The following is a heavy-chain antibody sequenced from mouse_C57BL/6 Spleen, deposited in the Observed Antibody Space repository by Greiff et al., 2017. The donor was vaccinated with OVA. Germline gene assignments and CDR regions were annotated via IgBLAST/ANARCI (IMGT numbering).Heavy chain of an antibody. J-gene: IGHJ4*01. Sequence: QVQLQQSGAELVRPGTSVKLSCKASGYTFTSYWMHWVKQRPGQGLEWIGVIDPSDSYTNYNQKFKGKATLTVDTSSSTAYMQLSSLTSEDSAVYYCARDSSGYVGYAMDYWGQGTSVTVSS. CDR2: IDPSDSYT. V-gene: IGHV1-59*01. D-gene: IGHD3-2*02. CDR1: GYTFTSYW. CDR3: ARDSSGYVGYAMDY.